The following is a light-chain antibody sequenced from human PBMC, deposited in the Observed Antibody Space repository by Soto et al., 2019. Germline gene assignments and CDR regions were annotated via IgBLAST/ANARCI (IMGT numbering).Light chain of an antibody. Sequence: QYALTQPASVSGSPGQSITISCTETSSDVGGYNYVSWYQQHPGKAPKLMIYDVSNRPSGISNRFSGSKSGNTASLTISGLQAEDEADYYCSSYTSSSTPHVVFGGWTQLTVL. J-gene: IGLJ2*01. CDR2: DVS. CDR1: SSDVGGYNY. CDR3: SSYTSSSTPHVV. V-gene: IGLV2-14*01.